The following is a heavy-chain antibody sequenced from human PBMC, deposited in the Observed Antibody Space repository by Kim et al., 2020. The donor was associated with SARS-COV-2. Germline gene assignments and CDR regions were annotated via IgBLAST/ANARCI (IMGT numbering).Heavy chain of an antibody. CDR2: I. V-gene: IGHV3-21*01. CDR3: ARLIAAAGFDP. J-gene: IGHJ5*02. Sequence: IYYADSVKGRFTISRDNAKNSLYLQMNSLRAEDTAVYYCARLIAAAGFDPWGQGTLVTVSS. D-gene: IGHD6-13*01.